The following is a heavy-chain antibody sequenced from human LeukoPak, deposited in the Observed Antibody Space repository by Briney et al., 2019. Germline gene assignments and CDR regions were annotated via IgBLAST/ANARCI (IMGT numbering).Heavy chain of an antibody. CDR1: GFTFSGYW. CDR2: INTDGSST. V-gene: IGHV3-74*01. Sequence: VGSLRLSGAASGFTFSGYWTHWVRQAPGKGLVWVSRINTDGSSTSYADSVKGRFTISRDNAKNTLYLQTNSLRAEDTAVYYCASLRGGSTWGQGTPVTVSS. D-gene: IGHD2-2*01. CDR3: ASLRGGST. J-gene: IGHJ5*02.